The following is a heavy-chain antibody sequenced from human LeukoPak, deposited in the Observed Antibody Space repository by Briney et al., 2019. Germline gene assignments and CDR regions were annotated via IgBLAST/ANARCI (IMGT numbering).Heavy chain of an antibody. V-gene: IGHV3-7*01. Sequence: GGSLRLSCAASGFTFSSYGMHWVRQAPGKGLEWVANIKQDGNDKYYVDSLKGRFTISRDNAKNSLYLQMNSLRAEDTAVYYCARVNYVWGIGNYCYMDVWGKGTTVTVSS. CDR3: ARVNYVWGIGNYCYMDV. CDR1: GFTFSSYG. CDR2: IKQDGNDK. D-gene: IGHD3-16*01. J-gene: IGHJ6*03.